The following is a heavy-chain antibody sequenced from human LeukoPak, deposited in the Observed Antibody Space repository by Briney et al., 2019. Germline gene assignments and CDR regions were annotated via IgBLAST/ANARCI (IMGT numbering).Heavy chain of an antibody. D-gene: IGHD5-12*01. CDR2: IYDSGST. CDR1: SGTICSISYY. CDR3: ARRRRATPILFDY. V-gene: IGHV4-39*01. Sequence: SETLSFTGTGSSGTICSISYYRHGIRQPPGKGLEWIGSIYDSGSTYYNPSLKSRVSISVDTSKNEVSLKLSSVTAADTAVYYCARRRRATPILFDYWGKGTLVTVSS. J-gene: IGHJ4*02.